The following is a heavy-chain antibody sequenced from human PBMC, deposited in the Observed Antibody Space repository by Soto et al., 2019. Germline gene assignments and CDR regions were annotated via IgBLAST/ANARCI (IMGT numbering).Heavy chain of an antibody. J-gene: IGHJ6*02. Sequence: QVQLVESGGGVVQPGRSLRLSCAAYGFTCSSYAMHWVRQAPGKGLEWVAVISYDGSNKYYADSVKGRFTISRDNSKNTLYLQMNSLSAEDTAVYYCARKYDILTYYYYYGMDVWCQGTTVTVSS. D-gene: IGHD3-9*01. CDR2: ISYDGSNK. V-gene: IGHV3-30-3*01. CDR1: GFTCSSYA. CDR3: ARKYDILTYYYYYGMDV.